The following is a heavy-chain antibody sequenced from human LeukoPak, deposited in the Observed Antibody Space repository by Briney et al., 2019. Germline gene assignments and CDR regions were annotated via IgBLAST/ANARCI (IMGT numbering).Heavy chain of an antibody. V-gene: IGHV3-66*04. CDR1: DFIVSRNS. D-gene: IGHD3-22*01. CDR2: ISRGGNT. Sequence: PGGSLRLLCGAWDFIVSRNSMNGVRQAPGKGLECVSIISRGGNTDYADSVKGRFTISRDTSKNTLYLQMNSLRAEDTAIYYCARHYDSSGYFGYWGQGTLVTVSS. CDR3: ARHYDSSGYFGY. J-gene: IGHJ4*02.